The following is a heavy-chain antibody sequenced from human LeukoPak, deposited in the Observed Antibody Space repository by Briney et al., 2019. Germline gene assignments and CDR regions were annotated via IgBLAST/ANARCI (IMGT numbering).Heavy chain of an antibody. Sequence: SETLSLTCTVSGGSISSSSYYWGWIRQPPGKGLEWIGSIYYSGSTYYNPSLKSRVTISVDTSKNQFSLKLSSVTAADTAVYYCARVYYYDSSYNVYYFDYWGQGTLVTVSS. CDR2: IYYSGST. J-gene: IGHJ4*02. D-gene: IGHD3-22*01. CDR1: GGSISSSSYY. CDR3: ARVYYYDSSYNVYYFDY. V-gene: IGHV4-39*07.